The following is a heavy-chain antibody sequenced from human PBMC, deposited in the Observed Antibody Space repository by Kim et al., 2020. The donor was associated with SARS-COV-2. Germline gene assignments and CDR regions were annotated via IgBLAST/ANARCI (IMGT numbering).Heavy chain of an antibody. V-gene: IGHV3-23*01. CDR3: AKSRFTVTPGLIDY. Sequence: ADSVKGRFTISRDNSKNTLYLQMNSLRAEDTAVYYCAKSRFTVTPGLIDYWGQGTLVTVSS. J-gene: IGHJ4*02. D-gene: IGHD4-17*01.